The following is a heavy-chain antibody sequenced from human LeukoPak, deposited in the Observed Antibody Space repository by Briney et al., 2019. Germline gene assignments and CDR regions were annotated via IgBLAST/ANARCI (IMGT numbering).Heavy chain of an antibody. CDR3: ATTGSTVTMLYSVDL. CDR1: GGSIRRYY. CDR2: IYYSGST. Sequence: SETLSLTCTVSGGSIRRYYGIWPRQPPGKGLEWIGYIYYSGSTNYNPSLKSRVSISVDTSKNQFSLKLSSVTAADTAVYYCATTGSTVTMLYSVDLWGQGTLVTVSS. J-gene: IGHJ5*02. D-gene: IGHD4-17*01. V-gene: IGHV4-59*01.